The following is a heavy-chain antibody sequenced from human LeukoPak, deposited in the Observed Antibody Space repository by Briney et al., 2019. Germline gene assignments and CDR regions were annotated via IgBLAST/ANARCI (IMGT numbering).Heavy chain of an antibody. D-gene: IGHD4-11*01. CDR3: ARHGGTRITLVEVYYFDY. J-gene: IGHJ4*02. Sequence: SETLSLTCSVSDGPITSSSYYWGWIRQPPEKGLEWIGSIYYTGGTNYSPSLKSRVTIFVDTSKNQFSLKLSSVTAADTAVYYCARHGGTRITLVEVYYFDYWGQGTLVTVSS. V-gene: IGHV4-39*01. CDR2: IYYTGGT. CDR1: DGPITSSSYY.